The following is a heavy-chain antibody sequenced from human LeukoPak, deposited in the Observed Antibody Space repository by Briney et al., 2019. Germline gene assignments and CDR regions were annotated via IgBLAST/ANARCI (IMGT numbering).Heavy chain of an antibody. D-gene: IGHD2-15*01. J-gene: IGHJ5*02. CDR3: AREVGQGYFDP. CDR2: IYNSGST. Sequence: SETLSLTCSVSGASISFGGYYWSWIRQHPGKGLEWIGYIYNSGSTYYNPSLKSRLIISADTSKNQFFLNMTSVTAADTAVYYCAREVGQGYFDPWGQGTLVIVSS. V-gene: IGHV4-31*03. CDR1: GASISFGGYY.